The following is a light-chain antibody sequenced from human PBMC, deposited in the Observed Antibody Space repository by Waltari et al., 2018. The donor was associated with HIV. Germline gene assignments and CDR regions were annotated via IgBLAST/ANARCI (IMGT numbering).Light chain of an antibody. CDR2: RVR. Sequence: QSVLSQPPSASGTHGQSVTISCSGSGPNIGSNYVYWSQPVPGTAPKLLSRRVRQRPSGAPDRFLASKSGTSASLAISGLRSEDEAHYYCATWDDRENGHGIFGGGTQLTVL. CDR1: GPNIGSNY. CDR3: ATWDDRENGHGI. J-gene: IGLJ7*01. V-gene: IGLV1-47*01.